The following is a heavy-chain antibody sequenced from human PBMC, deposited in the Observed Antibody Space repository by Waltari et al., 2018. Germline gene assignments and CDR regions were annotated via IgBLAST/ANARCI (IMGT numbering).Heavy chain of an antibody. CDR2: IYGDGDK. D-gene: IGHD3-16*01. CDR3: VYLGQCHGPSCKWGYNWFDP. Sequence: QITLKESGPALVKPTQTLTLTCNFSGFSLTTRGVGVGWIRQPPGKALEWLALIYGDGDKRYSPSLKTRLTITKDTSKNQVVLTVTNMDPVDTATYHCVYLGQCHGPSCKWGYNWFDPWGQGTLVTVSS. J-gene: IGHJ5*02. CDR1: GFSLTTRGVG. V-gene: IGHV2-5*02.